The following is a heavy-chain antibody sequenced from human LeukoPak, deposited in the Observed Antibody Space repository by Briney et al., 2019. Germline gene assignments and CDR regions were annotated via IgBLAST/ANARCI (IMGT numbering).Heavy chain of an antibody. CDR3: ARPLLYDSSGYYAFDY. D-gene: IGHD3-22*01. J-gene: IGHJ4*02. CDR2: IYYSGST. Sequence: SETLSLTCTVSGGSISSSSYYWGWIRQPPGKGLEWIGSIYYSGSTYYNPSLKIRVTISVDTSKNQFSLKLSSVTAADTAVYYCARPLLYDSSGYYAFDYWGQGTLVTVSS. CDR1: GGSISSSSYY. V-gene: IGHV4-39*01.